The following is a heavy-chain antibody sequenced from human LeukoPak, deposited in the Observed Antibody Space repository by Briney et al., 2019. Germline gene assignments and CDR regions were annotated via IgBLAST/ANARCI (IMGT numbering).Heavy chain of an antibody. CDR2: ISSSGSTI. CDR1: GFTFSDYY. J-gene: IGHJ5*02. Sequence: GGSLRLSCAASGFTFSDYYMSWIRQAPGKGLEWVSYISSSGSTIYYTDSVKGRFTISRDNAKNSLYLQMNSLRAEDTAVYYCARDSPVVAATKVWFDPWGQGTLVTVSS. D-gene: IGHD2-15*01. CDR3: ARDSPVVAATKVWFDP. V-gene: IGHV3-11*04.